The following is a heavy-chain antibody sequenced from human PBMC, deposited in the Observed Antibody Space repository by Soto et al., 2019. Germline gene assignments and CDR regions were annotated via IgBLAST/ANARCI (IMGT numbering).Heavy chain of an antibody. CDR2: INPSGGST. V-gene: IGHV1-46*03. D-gene: IGHD6-19*01. CDR1: GYTFTSYY. CDR3: ARGEGGSGWNAPPTGYYYYMDV. Sequence: ASVKVSCKASGYTFTSYYMHWVRQAPGQGLEWMGIINPSGGSTSYAQKFQGRVTMTRDTSTSTVYMELSSLRSEDTAVYYCARGEGGSGWNAPPTGYYYYMDVWGNGTTVNVSS. J-gene: IGHJ6*03.